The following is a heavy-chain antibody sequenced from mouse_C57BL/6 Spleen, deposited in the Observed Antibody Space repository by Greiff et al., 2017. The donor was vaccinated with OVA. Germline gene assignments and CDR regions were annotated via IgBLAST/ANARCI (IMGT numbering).Heavy chain of an antibody. CDR3: AKNYDSAWFAY. J-gene: IGHJ3*01. CDR2: INPNYGST. V-gene: IGHV1-39*01. CDR1: GYSFTGSY. D-gene: IGHD2-4*01. Sequence: VQLQQSGPELVKPGASVKISCKASGYSFTGSYMNWVKQSHGKSLEWIGVINPNYGSTSYNQKFKGKATLTVDQSSSTAYMQLNSLTSEVSAVYYCAKNYDSAWFAYWGQGTLVTVSA.